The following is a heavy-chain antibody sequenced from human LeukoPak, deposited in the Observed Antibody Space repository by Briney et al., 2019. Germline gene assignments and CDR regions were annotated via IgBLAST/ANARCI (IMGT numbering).Heavy chain of an antibody. V-gene: IGHV4-31*03. CDR2: IYYSGST. J-gene: IGHJ4*02. D-gene: IGHD2-2*01. CDR3: ARGSSSSSLDY. Sequence: SETLSLTCTVSGGSISSGGYYWSWIRLHPGKGLEWIGYIYYSGSTYYNPSLKSRVTISVDTSKNQFSLKLSSVTAADTAVYYCARGSSSSSLDYWGQGTLVTVSS. CDR1: GGSISSGGYY.